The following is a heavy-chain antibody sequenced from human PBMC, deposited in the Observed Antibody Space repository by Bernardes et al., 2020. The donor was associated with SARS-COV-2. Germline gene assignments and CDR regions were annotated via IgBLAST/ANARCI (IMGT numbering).Heavy chain of an antibody. CDR1: EFSFRNFP. CDR2: ISRSGTAM. V-gene: IGHV3-48*01. D-gene: IGHD3-10*01. CDR3: ARGREVLWFGDREDGAP. J-gene: IGHJ5*02. Sequence: GGSLRLSRAASEFSFRNFPMSWVRQAPGKGLEWISYISRSGTAMYYADSVKGRFTISRDNGKDALFLQMNSLRVEDTAVYYCARGREVLWFGDREDGAPWGQGTLVTVSS.